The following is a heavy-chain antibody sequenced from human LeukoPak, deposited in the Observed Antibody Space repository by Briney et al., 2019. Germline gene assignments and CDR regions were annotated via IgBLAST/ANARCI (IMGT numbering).Heavy chain of an antibody. Sequence: SETLSLTCTVSGGSINSYYWSWIRQPPGKGLEWIAYIYYSGSTSYNPSLKSRVTMSVDTSKNQFSLKLNSVTAADTAMYYCARLFHPALSGNYPFDYWGQGTLVTVSS. J-gene: IGHJ4*02. V-gene: IGHV4-59*01. CDR2: IYYSGST. D-gene: IGHD1-26*01. CDR1: GGSINSYY. CDR3: ARLFHPALSGNYPFDY.